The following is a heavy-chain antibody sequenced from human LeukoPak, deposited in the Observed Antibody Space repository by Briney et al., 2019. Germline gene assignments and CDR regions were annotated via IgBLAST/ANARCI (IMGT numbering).Heavy chain of an antibody. J-gene: IGHJ4*02. D-gene: IGHD5-24*01. Sequence: GGSLRLSCAASGFTFSSYGMHWVRQAPGKGLEWVAVISYDGSNKYYADSVKGRFTISRDNSKNTLYLQMNSLRVEDTAVYYCANFKGKDGIKDHFDYWGQGTLVTVSS. V-gene: IGHV3-30*18. CDR3: ANFKGKDGIKDHFDY. CDR1: GFTFSSYG. CDR2: ISYDGSNK.